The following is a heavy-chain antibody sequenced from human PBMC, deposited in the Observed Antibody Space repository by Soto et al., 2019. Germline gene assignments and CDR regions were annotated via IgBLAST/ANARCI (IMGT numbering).Heavy chain of an antibody. D-gene: IGHD5-18*01. CDR1: GGSISSGGYY. CDR2: INHSGST. V-gene: IGHV4-31*02. Sequence: TSETLSLTWTVSGGSISSGGYYWGWIRQHPGKGLEWIGYINHSGSTNYNPSLKSRVTISVDTSKNQFSLKLSSVTAADTAAYYCAAERGYSYGYFLDYWGQGTLVTVSS. CDR3: AAERGYSYGYFLDY. J-gene: IGHJ4*02.